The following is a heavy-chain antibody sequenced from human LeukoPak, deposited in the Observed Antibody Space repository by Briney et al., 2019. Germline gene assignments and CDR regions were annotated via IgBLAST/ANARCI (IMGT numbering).Heavy chain of an antibody. CDR2: INQDGSEK. Sequence: GGSLRLSCAASGFTFSSYWMSWVRQAPGKRLEWVANINQDGSEKYYVDSVKGRFIISRVNARNSLFLQMNILTAEDTAIYYCVREGAYSTSSPAGYWGQGTLVSVSS. D-gene: IGHD6-6*01. V-gene: IGHV3-7*01. J-gene: IGHJ4*02. CDR1: GFTFSSYW. CDR3: VREGAYSTSSPAGY.